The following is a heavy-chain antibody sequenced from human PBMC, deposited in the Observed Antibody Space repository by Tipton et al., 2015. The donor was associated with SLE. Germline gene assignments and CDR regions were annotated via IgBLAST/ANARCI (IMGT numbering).Heavy chain of an antibody. CDR1: GGSISSGSYY. CDR3: ARGDILTGYQFDY. D-gene: IGHD3-9*01. J-gene: IGHJ4*02. V-gene: IGHV4-61*02. CDR2: IYTSGST. Sequence: TLSLTCTVSGGSISSGSYYWSWIRQPAGKGLEWIGRIYTSGSTNYNPSLKSRVTISVDTSKNQFSLKLSSVTAADTAVYYCARGDILTGYQFDYWGQGTLVTVSS.